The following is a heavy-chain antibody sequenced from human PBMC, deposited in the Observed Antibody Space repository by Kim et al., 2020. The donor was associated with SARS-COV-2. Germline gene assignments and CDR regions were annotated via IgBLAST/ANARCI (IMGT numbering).Heavy chain of an antibody. CDR1: GFTFSSYA. D-gene: IGHD6-19*01. Sequence: GGSLRLSCAASGFTFSSYAMSWVRQAPGKGLEWVSAISGSGGSTYYADSVKGRFTISRDNSKNTLYLQMNSLRAEDTAVYYCASRTVAGSRTHFDYWGQGTLVTVSS. J-gene: IGHJ4*02. CDR3: ASRTVAGSRTHFDY. CDR2: ISGSGGST. V-gene: IGHV3-23*01.